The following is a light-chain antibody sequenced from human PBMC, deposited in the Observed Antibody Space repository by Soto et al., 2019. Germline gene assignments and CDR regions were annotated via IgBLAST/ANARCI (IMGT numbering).Light chain of an antibody. CDR2: DTN. CDR3: LLFYTGPAV. CDR1: TGTVTSTHF. Sequence: QAVVTQEYSLTVYPGETVTLTCGSSTGTVTSTHFPCWFQQKPGQAPRTLIYDTNYRYSWTPARFSGSLLGGKAALTLSGAQPEDEAEYYCLLFYTGPAVFGGGTQLTVL. J-gene: IGLJ7*01. V-gene: IGLV7-46*01.